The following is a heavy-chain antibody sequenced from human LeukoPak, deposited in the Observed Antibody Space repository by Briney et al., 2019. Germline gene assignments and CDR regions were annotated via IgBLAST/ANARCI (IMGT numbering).Heavy chain of an antibody. CDR1: GGTFSSYA. V-gene: IGHV1-69*13. D-gene: IGHD3-22*01. CDR2: IIPIFGTA. CDR3: ARGKGYYDSSSYYRY. J-gene: IGHJ4*02. Sequence: ASVKVSCKASGGTFSSYAISWVRQAPGQGLEWMGGIIPIFGTANYAQKFQGRVTITADESTSTAYMELSSLRSEDTAVYYCARGKGYYDSSSYYRYWGQGTLVTVSS.